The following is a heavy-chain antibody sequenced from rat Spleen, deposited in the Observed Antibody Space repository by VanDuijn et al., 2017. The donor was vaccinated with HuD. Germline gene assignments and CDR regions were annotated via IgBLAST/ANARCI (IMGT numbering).Heavy chain of an antibody. V-gene: IGHV5S13*01. Sequence: EVQLVESGGGLVQPGRSLRLSCAASGFTFSDYGLAWVRQAPKKGLEWVASMSTGGGNTYYRDSVKGRFTISRDNAKSSLYLQMDSLRSEDTATYYCARRHYGYTDYFDYWGQGVMVTVSS. J-gene: IGHJ2*01. CDR1: GFTFSDYG. D-gene: IGHD1-9*01. CDR3: ARRHYGYTDYFDY. CDR2: MSTGGGNT.